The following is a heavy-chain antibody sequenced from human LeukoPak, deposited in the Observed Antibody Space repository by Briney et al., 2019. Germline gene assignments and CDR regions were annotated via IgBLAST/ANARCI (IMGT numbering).Heavy chain of an antibody. CDR3: ASCQGGWYGGFDY. Sequence: ASVKVSCKASGYTFTGYYMHWVRQAPGQGLEWMGWINPNSGGTNYAQKFQGRVTMTRDTSISTAYMELRSLRSDDTAVYYCASCQGGWYGGFDYWGQGTLVTVSS. J-gene: IGHJ4*02. V-gene: IGHV1-2*02. CDR1: GYTFTGYY. D-gene: IGHD6-19*01. CDR2: INPNSGGT.